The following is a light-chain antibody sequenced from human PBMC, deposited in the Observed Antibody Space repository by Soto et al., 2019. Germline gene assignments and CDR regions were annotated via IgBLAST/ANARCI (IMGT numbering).Light chain of an antibody. V-gene: IGLV2-23*01. CDR2: EGT. CDR3: CSYARGSTYV. Sequence: QSVLTEPACVSVSPGQSITVSCTGTSSDVGSYNLVSWYQQHPGKVPQLMIYEGTKRPSGVSNRFSGSKSGNTASLTISGLQAEDEADYYCCSYARGSTYVFGTGTKVTVL. CDR1: SSDVGSYNL. J-gene: IGLJ1*01.